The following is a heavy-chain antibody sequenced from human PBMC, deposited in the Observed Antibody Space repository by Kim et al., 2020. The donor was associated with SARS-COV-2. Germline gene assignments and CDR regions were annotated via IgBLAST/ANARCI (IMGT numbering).Heavy chain of an antibody. V-gene: IGHV1-2*06. CDR2: INPNSGGT. CDR3: ARDLITMIVVGNWYFDL. J-gene: IGHJ2*01. CDR1: GYTFTGYY. D-gene: IGHD3-22*01. Sequence: ASVKVSCKASGYTFTGYYMHWVRQAPGQGLEWMGRINPNSGGTNYAQKFQGRVTMTRDTSISTAYMELSRLRSDDTAVYYCARDLITMIVVGNWYFDLWGRGTLVTVSS.